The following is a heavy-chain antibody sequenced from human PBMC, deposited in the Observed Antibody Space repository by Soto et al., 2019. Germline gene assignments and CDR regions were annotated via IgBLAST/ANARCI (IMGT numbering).Heavy chain of an antibody. J-gene: IGHJ4*02. CDR1: GFTFSSYW. D-gene: IGHD5-18*01. Sequence: PGGSLRLSCAGSGFTFSSYWMGWVRQAPGKGPEWLANIKEDASDKYCVDSVKGRFTISRDNARMSLYLQISSLRAEDTAVYYCVRWGYNYGIDYWGQGTPVIVYS. CDR2: IKEDASDK. CDR3: VRWGYNYGIDY. V-gene: IGHV3-7*01.